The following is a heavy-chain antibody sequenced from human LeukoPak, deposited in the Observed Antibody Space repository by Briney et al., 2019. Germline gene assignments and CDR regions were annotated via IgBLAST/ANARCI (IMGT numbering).Heavy chain of an antibody. V-gene: IGHV3-7*01. CDR3: ARDGDPYYYDSSGLHLPNAFDI. CDR2: INQDGGTK. D-gene: IGHD3-22*01. Sequence: PGGSLRLSCAASGFRFSSHWMSWVRHSPGKGLEWVANINQDGGTKYYRDFAKGRFTISRDNAKNSLYLQMNSLRAEDTAVYYCARDGDPYYYDSSGLHLPNAFDIWGQGTMVTVSS. CDR1: GFRFSSHW. J-gene: IGHJ3*02.